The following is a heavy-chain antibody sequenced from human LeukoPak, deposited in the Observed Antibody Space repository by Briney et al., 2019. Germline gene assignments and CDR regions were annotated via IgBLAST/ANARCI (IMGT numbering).Heavy chain of an antibody. V-gene: IGHV4-61*02. Sequence: SETLSLTCTVSGDSITSGNYYWSWIRQSAGRGLEWIGRVYTPGTTTYNPSLKSRVTISVDTSKNQFSLKLSSVTAADTAVYYCAREIVDTAMAPYYYYYYMDVWGKGTTVTISS. CDR1: GDSITSGNYY. CDR2: VYTPGTT. CDR3: AREIVDTAMAPYYYYYYMDV. D-gene: IGHD5-18*01. J-gene: IGHJ6*03.